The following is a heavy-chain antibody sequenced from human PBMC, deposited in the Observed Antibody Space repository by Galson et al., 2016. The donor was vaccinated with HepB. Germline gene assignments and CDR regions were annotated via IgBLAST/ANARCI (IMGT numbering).Heavy chain of an antibody. CDR1: GFTFRSYG. CDR3: AKDAILACGRDCYIDY. V-gene: IGHV3-30*18. D-gene: IGHD2-21*02. Sequence: SLRLSCAASGFTFRSYGMHWVRQAPGKGLEWLAGILYVGSNEYYGDSVKGRFTISRDNSKKTLNLQMNSLTSEDTAVYYCAKDAILACGRDCYIDYWGQGTLVTVSS. J-gene: IGHJ4*02. CDR2: ILYVGSNE.